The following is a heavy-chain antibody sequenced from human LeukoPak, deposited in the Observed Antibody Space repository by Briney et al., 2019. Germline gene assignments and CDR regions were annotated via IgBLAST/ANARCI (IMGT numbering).Heavy chain of an antibody. D-gene: IGHD3-9*01. CDR2: IYYSGST. Sequence: MSSETLSLTCTVSGGSISSSSYYWGWIRQPPGKGLEWIGSIYYSGSTYYNPSLKSRVTISVDTSKNQFSLKLSSVTAADTAVYYCARQGLRYFDWLFNDAFDIWGQGTMVTVSS. J-gene: IGHJ3*02. V-gene: IGHV4-39*01. CDR3: ARQGLRYFDWLFNDAFDI. CDR1: GGSISSSSYY.